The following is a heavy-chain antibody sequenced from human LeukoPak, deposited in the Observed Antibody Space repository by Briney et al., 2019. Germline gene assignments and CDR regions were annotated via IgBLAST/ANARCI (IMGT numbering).Heavy chain of an antibody. D-gene: IGHD3-9*01. Sequence: SETLSLTCTVSGGSISSSDYYWGWIRQPPGKGLEWIGSIYYGGSTYYNPSLKSRVIISVDTSMNQFSLKLSSVTAADTAVYYCARQRLRYFDWLLYRVRALYGMDVWGQGTTVTVSS. CDR2: IYYGGST. CDR3: ARQRLRYFDWLLYRVRALYGMDV. V-gene: IGHV4-39*01. CDR1: GGSISSSDYY. J-gene: IGHJ6*02.